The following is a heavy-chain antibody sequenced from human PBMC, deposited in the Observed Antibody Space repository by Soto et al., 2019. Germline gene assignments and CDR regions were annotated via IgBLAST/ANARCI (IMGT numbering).Heavy chain of an antibody. Sequence: ASVKVSCKASGYTFTGYYMHWVRQAPGQGLEWMGWINPNSGGTNYAQKFQGWVTMTRDTSISTAYMELSRLRSDDTAVYYCASDKYSSSSPWFDPWGQGTLVTVSS. J-gene: IGHJ5*02. CDR1: GYTFTGYY. CDR3: ASDKYSSSSPWFDP. CDR2: INPNSGGT. D-gene: IGHD6-6*01. V-gene: IGHV1-2*04.